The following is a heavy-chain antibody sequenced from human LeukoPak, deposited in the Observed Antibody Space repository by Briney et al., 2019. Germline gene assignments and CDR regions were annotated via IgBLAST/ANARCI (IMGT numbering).Heavy chain of an antibody. CDR2: INPNSGGT. V-gene: IGHV1-2*06. CDR1: GYTLTELS. D-gene: IGHD6-6*01. CDR3: ARVHSSSSGFDY. J-gene: IGHJ4*02. Sequence: ASVKVFCKVSGYTLTELSMHWVRQAPGQGLEWMGRINPNSGGTNYAQKFQGRVTMTRDTSISTAYMELSRLRSDDTAVYYCARVHSSSSGFDYWGQGTLVTVSS.